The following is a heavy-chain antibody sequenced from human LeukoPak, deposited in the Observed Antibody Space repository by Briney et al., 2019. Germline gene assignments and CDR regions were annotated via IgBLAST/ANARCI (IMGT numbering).Heavy chain of an antibody. D-gene: IGHD4-17*01. CDR2: ISGYNGNA. Sequence: ASVKVSCKASDYTFTSYGLSWVRQAPGQGLEWMGWISGYNGNANYAQKLQGRVTMTTDTSTSTAYMELSRLRSDDTAVYYCARDKAPIYGDYTPHWFDPWGQGTLVTVSS. V-gene: IGHV1-18*01. CDR1: DYTFTSYG. CDR3: ARDKAPIYGDYTPHWFDP. J-gene: IGHJ5*02.